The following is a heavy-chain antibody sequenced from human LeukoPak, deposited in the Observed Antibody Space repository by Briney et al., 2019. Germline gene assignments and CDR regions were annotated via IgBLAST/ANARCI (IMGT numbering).Heavy chain of an antibody. V-gene: IGHV1-2*02. CDR1: GGTFSSYA. J-gene: IGHJ4*01. D-gene: IGHD3-10*01. Sequence: ASVKVSCKASGGTFSSYAIGWVRQAPGQGLEWMGWINPNSGGTDYAQKFQGRVTMTRDTSISTAYMELSRLRSDDTAVYYCARDLWFGELLHYYDYWGQGTLVTVSS. CDR3: ARDLWFGELLHYYDY. CDR2: INPNSGGT.